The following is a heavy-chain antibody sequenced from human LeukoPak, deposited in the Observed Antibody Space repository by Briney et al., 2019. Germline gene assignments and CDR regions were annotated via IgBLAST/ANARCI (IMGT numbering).Heavy chain of an antibody. Sequence: SETLSLTCTVSGGPIYSYYWSWIRQTAGKGLEWIGRLYPGVSTDYNPSLKSRVTMSVDTSRNQFALELNTVTAADTAVYYCARMKFYDSTGYSPGHYMDVWGKGTMVTVSS. CDR3: ARMKFYDSTGYSPGHYMDV. J-gene: IGHJ6*03. D-gene: IGHD3-22*01. CDR2: LYPGVST. V-gene: IGHV4-4*07. CDR1: GGPIYSYY.